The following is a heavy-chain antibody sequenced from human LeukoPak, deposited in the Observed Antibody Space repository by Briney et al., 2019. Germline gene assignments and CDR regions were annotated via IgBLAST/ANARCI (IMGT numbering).Heavy chain of an antibody. Sequence: GGSLRLSCAASGFTFSSYEMNWVRQAPGKGLEWVSYISSSATTIYCADSVKGRFTISRENAKDSLYLQMNSLRAEDTAVYYCARMLTTGSNWGQGTLVTVSS. D-gene: IGHD4-11*01. CDR3: ARMLTTGSN. CDR1: GFTFSSYE. CDR2: ISSSATTI. J-gene: IGHJ4*02. V-gene: IGHV3-48*03.